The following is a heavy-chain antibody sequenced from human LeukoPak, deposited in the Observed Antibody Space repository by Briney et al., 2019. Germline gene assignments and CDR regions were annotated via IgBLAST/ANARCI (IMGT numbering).Heavy chain of an antibody. Sequence: GGSLRLSCAASGFTFDDYAMHWVRQAPGKGLEWVSLISGDGGSTYYADSVKGRFTISSDNSKNTLYLQMNSLRAEDTAVYYCAKDRPSYCSGGSCHEGYWGQGTLVTVSS. J-gene: IGHJ4*02. CDR1: GFTFDDYA. CDR2: ISGDGGST. D-gene: IGHD2-15*01. CDR3: AKDRPSYCSGGSCHEGY. V-gene: IGHV3-43*02.